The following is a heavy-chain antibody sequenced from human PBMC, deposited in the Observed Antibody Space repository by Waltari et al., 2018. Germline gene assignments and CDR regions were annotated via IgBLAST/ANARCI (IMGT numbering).Heavy chain of an antibody. Sequence: QVQLVQSGAEVKKPGASVKVSCKASGYTFTSYGISWVRQAPGQGLEWMGWISAYNGNTNYAQKLQGRVTMTTGTSTRTAYMELRSRRSDDTAVYYCARMLTLGDSFDACDIWGQGTMVTVSS. V-gene: IGHV1-18*01. CDR1: GYTFTSYG. D-gene: IGHD3-16*01. CDR2: ISAYNGNT. J-gene: IGHJ3*02. CDR3: ARMLTLGDSFDACDI.